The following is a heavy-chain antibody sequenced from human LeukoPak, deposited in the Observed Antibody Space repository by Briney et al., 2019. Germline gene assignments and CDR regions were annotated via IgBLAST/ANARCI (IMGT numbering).Heavy chain of an antibody. D-gene: IGHD3-10*01. CDR1: GGSFSGYY. CDR2: INHSGST. CDR3: ARGHYGRSFDY. J-gene: IGHJ4*02. Sequence: PSETLSLTCAVYGGSFSGYYWSWIRQPPGKGLEWIGEINHSGSTNYNPSLKSRVTISVDTSKNQFSLKLSSVTAADTAVYYCARGHYGRSFDYWGQGTLVTVSS. V-gene: IGHV4-34*01.